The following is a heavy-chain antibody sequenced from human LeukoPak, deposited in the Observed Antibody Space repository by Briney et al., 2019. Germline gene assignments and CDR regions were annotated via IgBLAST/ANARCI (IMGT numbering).Heavy chain of an antibody. CDR2: IQQDGSAK. D-gene: IGHD3-3*01. Sequence: SGGSLRLSCAASGFTFSNYWMNWVRQAPGKGLVWLANIQQDGSAKYYVDSVKGRFTISRDNAKNLLYLQMNSLRAEDTAVYYCARGGGPYKDGVAPYYFDYWGQGTLVTVSS. CDR3: ARGGGPYKDGVAPYYFDY. CDR1: GFTFSNYW. J-gene: IGHJ4*02. V-gene: IGHV3-7*01.